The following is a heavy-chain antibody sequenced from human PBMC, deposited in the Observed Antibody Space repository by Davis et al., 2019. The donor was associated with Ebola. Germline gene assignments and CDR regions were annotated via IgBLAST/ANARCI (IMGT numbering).Heavy chain of an antibody. V-gene: IGHV5-10-1*01. CDR1: GYSFTSYW. J-gene: IGHJ4*02. Sequence: GESLKISCKGSGYSFTSYWISWVRQLPGKGLEWMGRIDPSDSYTNYSPSFQGHVTISADKSISTAYLQWSSLKASDTAMYYCARTGKRSMVATALWGQGTLVTVSS. D-gene: IGHD5-12*01. CDR3: ARTGKRSMVATAL. CDR2: IDPSDSYT.